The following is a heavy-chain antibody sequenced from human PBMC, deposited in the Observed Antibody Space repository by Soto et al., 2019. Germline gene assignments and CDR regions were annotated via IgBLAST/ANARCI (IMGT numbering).Heavy chain of an antibody. CDR2: IFYTANT. CDR3: ARHGMGAAGWFDP. Sequence: PSETLSLTCTVCGGSITSSGSSWAWLRQTPGKGLEGIGSIFYTANTYYNPSLWSRVTISADTSKNQFSLKMTSVTAADTAVYYCARHGMGAAGWFDPWGQGTLVTVSS. J-gene: IGHJ5*02. D-gene: IGHD1-26*01. CDR1: GGSITSSGSS. V-gene: IGHV4-39*01.